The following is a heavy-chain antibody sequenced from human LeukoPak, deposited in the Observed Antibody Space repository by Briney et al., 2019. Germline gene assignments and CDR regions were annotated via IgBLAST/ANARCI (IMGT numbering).Heavy chain of an antibody. CDR3: ARATTSLGLFDY. D-gene: IGHD1-26*01. J-gene: IGHJ4*02. CDR1: GYTFTSYA. CDR2: INAGNGNT. Sequence: ASVKVSCKASGYTFTSYAMHWVRQAPGQRLEWMGWINAGNGNTKYSQEFQGRVTMTTDTSTSTAYMELRSLRSDDTAVYYCARATTSLGLFDYWGQGTLVTVSS. V-gene: IGHV1-3*01.